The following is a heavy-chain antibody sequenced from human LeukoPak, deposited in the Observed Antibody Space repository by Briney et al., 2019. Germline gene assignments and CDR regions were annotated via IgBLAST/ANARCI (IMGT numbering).Heavy chain of an antibody. CDR2: IYYSGST. V-gene: IGHV4-59*01. CDR3: ARDRSSGYLDAFDI. D-gene: IGHD3-22*01. CDR1: GGSISSYY. J-gene: IGHJ3*02. Sequence: SETLSLTCTVSGGSISSYYWSWIRQPPGKGLEWIGYIYYSGSTNYNPSLKSRVTISVDTSKNQFSLKLSSVTAADTAVYYCARDRSSGYLDAFDIWGQGTMVTVSS.